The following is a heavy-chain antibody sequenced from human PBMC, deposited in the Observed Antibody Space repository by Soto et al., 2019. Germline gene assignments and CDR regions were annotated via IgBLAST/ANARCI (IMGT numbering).Heavy chain of an antibody. V-gene: IGHV1-2*04. CDR3: ARGHSTDCSNGVCSFFYNHEMDV. Sequence: ASVTGSCKASGGTFTGYAIIWVRQAPGQGLEWLGRINPKSGGTSTAQKFQGWVTMTRDRSISTVYMELTRLRSDDTAVYFCARGHSTDCSNGVCSFFYNHEMDVWGQGTTVTVSS. D-gene: IGHD2-8*01. J-gene: IGHJ6*02. CDR1: GGTFTGYA. CDR2: INPKSGGT.